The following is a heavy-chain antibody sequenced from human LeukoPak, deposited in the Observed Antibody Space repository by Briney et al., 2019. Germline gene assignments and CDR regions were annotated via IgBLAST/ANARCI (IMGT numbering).Heavy chain of an antibody. CDR1: GFTVSSNY. J-gene: IGHJ3*02. V-gene: IGHV3-66*01. CDR2: IYSGGSA. D-gene: IGHD6-13*01. Sequence: PGGSLRLSCAASGFTVSSNYMSWVRQAPGKGLEWVSVIYSGGSAYYADSVKGRFTISKDNSKNTLYLQMNSLRAEDTAVYYCARAAAGPRSAFDIWGQGTMVTVSS. CDR3: ARAAAGPRSAFDI.